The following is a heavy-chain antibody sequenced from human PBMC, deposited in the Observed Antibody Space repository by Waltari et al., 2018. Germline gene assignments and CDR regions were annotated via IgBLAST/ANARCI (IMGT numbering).Heavy chain of an antibody. J-gene: IGHJ3*01. Sequence: GCIRQPPGQCFEWIGTISYNGATYSSPSLRGRLTLSRDTTMNQLSLKLGSVTAADTAVYYCATYIGASVGTAAFDVWGQGTMVTVSS. V-gene: IGHV4-39*01. CDR3: ATYIGASVGTAAFDV. CDR2: ISYNGAT. D-gene: IGHD5-12*01.